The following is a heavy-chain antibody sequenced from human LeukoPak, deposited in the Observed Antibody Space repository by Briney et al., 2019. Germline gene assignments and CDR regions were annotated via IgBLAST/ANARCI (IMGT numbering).Heavy chain of an antibody. CDR1: GFTFSKYW. J-gene: IGHJ5*02. D-gene: IGHD6-19*01. Sequence: GGSLRLSCAASGFTFSKYWMLWVRQAPGKGLESVSRINTDGTVTTYADSVKGRFTVSRDNADNTMFLQMNSVRDEDTAGYYCATKQGLGPRPDPWGQGTPGNGSS. V-gene: IGHV3-74*01. CDR2: INTDGTVT. CDR3: ATKQGLGPRPDP.